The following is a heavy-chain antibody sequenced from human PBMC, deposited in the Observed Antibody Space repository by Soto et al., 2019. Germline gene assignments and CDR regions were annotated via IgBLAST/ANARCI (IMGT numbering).Heavy chain of an antibody. Sequence: QVQLRQWGAGLLKPSETLSLRCAVYGGSLSDYSWSWIRQSPEKGLEWIGEINHGGSTKYNPSLKSRVTISVDTAKNQVSLILTSATAADTAVYRCARGGGNSGYFVDYWGRGTLVTVSS. V-gene: IGHV4-34*02. CDR2: INHGGST. CDR1: GGSLSDYS. D-gene: IGHD5-12*01. J-gene: IGHJ4*02. CDR3: ARGGGNSGYFVDY.